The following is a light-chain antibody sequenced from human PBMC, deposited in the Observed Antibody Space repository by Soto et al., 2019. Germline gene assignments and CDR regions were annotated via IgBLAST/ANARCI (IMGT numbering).Light chain of an antibody. J-gene: IGLJ3*02. CDR3: AARDDTLNGAV. V-gene: IGLV1-44*01. CDR2: SSN. Sequence: QSALTQPPSVSGTPGQRVTISCSGRSSNVGSNTVNWYQQLPGTAPKLLIYSSNQRPSGVPDRFSGSKSGTSASLAISGLQSEDEADYYCAARDDTLNGAVFGGGTKLTVL. CDR1: SSNVGSNT.